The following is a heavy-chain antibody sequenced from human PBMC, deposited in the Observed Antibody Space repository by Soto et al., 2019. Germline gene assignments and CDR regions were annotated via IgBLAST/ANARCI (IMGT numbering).Heavy chain of an antibody. CDR2: IYYSGST. Sequence: QVQLQESCPGLVKPSQTLSLTFTVSVGSIRSGDYYWGWFRQPPWRGLEWIGYIYYSGSTYYNPSLKSRVNISAESSKKPFSLKLRSVTAADTAVYYCAGLPILHFNYGMYVWGQGTTVTVSS. V-gene: IGHV4-30-4*01. J-gene: IGHJ6*02. D-gene: IGHD2-2*01. CDR3: AGLPILHFNYGMYV. CDR1: VGSIRSGDYY.